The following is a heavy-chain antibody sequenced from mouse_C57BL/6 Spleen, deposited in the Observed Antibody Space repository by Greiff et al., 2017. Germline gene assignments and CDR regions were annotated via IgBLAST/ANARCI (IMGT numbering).Heavy chain of an antibody. D-gene: IGHD1-1*01. V-gene: IGHV1-64*01. J-gene: IGHJ1*03. Sequence: QVQLQQSGAELVKPGASVKLSCKASGYTFTSYWMHWVKQRPGQGLEWIGMIHPNSGSTNYNEKFKSKATLTVDKSSSTAYMQLSSLTSEDSAVYYCSIPQDYYGTDLYFDGLGTGTPVT. CDR2: IHPNSGST. CDR1: GYTFTSYW. CDR3: SIPQDYYGTDLYFDG.